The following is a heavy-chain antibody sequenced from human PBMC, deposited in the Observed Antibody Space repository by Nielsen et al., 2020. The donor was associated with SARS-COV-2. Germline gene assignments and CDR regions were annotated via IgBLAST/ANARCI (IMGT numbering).Heavy chain of an antibody. Sequence: SETLSLTCIVSGGSISSGSYYWSWIRQPPGKGLEWIGYIYYSGSAYYNPSLKSRVTISVDTSKNQFSLNLSSVTAADTAVYYCARDPYCTNGVCYTFDYWGQGTLVTVSS. CDR1: GGSISSGSYY. CDR3: ARDPYCTNGVCYTFDY. CDR2: IYYSGSA. D-gene: IGHD2-8*01. J-gene: IGHJ4*02. V-gene: IGHV4-30-4*01.